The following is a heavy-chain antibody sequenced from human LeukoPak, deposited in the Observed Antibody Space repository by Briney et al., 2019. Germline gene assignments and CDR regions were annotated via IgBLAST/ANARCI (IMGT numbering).Heavy chain of an antibody. J-gene: IGHJ3*02. Sequence: GASVKVSCKASVYTFTGYYMHWVRQAPGQGLEWMGWINPNSGGTNFAQKFQGRVTMNRDTSINTAYMEVSRLRSDDTAVYYCLRRDCNISSCDAITIFGVVMPHDAFDICGQGKMVTVSS. CDR1: VYTFTGYY. V-gene: IGHV1-2*02. CDR2: INPNSGGT. D-gene: IGHD3-3*01. CDR3: LRRDCNISSCDAITIFGVVMPHDAFDI.